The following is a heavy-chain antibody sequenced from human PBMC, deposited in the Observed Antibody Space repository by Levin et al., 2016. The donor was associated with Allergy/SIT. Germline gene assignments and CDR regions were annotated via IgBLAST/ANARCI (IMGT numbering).Heavy chain of an antibody. D-gene: IGHD3-10*01. CDR3: ARLVGFPHYYGMDV. J-gene: IGHJ6*02. CDR1: GYTFTTYW. Sequence: GESLKISCKGSGYTFTTYWIAWVRQMPGKGLEWMGIIFPGDSDTKYSPSFQGQVTISADKSITTAYLQWSSLKASDSAMFYCARLVGFPHYYGMDVWGQGTTVTVSS. V-gene: IGHV5-51*01. CDR2: IFPGDSDT.